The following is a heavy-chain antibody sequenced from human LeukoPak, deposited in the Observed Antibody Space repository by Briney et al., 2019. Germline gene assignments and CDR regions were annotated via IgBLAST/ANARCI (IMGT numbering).Heavy chain of an antibody. J-gene: IGHJ4*02. Sequence: PGGSLRLSCAATGLTFSNHWMNWVRQAPGKGLEWVANIKPDGSGEYYVDSVKGRFIISRDNAKNSVYLQMNSLRAEDTAVYYMLTSMDYWGKGTLVTVSS. CDR1: GLTFSNHW. V-gene: IGHV3-7*01. CDR3: LTSMDY. D-gene: IGHD3-9*01. CDR2: IKPDGSGE.